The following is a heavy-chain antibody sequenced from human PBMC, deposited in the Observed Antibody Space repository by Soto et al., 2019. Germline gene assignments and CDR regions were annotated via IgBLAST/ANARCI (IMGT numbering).Heavy chain of an antibody. J-gene: IGHJ5*02. CDR1: GYTFTSYY. D-gene: IGHD3-16*02. V-gene: IGHV1-46*03. CDR3: ASSGVHLGELSPHFDP. Sequence: QVQLVQSGAEVKKPGASVKVSCKASGYTFTSYYMHWVRQAPGQGLEWMGIINLSGGSTSYAQKFQGRVTMTRDTSTSTVYMELSSLRSEDTAVYYCASSGVHLGELSPHFDPWGQGTLVTVSS. CDR2: INLSGGST.